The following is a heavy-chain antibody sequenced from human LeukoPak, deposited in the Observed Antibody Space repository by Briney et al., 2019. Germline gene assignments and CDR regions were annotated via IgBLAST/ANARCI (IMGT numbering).Heavy chain of an antibody. Sequence: ASVKVSCKASGYTFTSYGISWVRQAPGQGLGWMGWISAYNGNTNYAQKLQGRVTMTTDTSTSTAYMELRSLRSDDPAVYYCASDGNHYDSSGYHDGYYYYYMDVWGKGTTVTISS. CDR1: GYTFTSYG. CDR3: ASDGNHYDSSGYHDGYYYYYMDV. D-gene: IGHD3-22*01. J-gene: IGHJ6*03. CDR2: ISAYNGNT. V-gene: IGHV1-18*01.